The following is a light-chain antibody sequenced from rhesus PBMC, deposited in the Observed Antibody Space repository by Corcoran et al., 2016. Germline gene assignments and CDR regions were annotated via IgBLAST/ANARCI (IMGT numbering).Light chain of an antibody. CDR2: EVS. V-gene: IGLV2-32*02. CDR1: SSDIGGYNT. CDR3: SSYAHINTFL. J-gene: IGLJ2*01. Sequence: QAALTQPRSVSGSPGQSVTISCTGTSSDIGGYNTVSWYRQYPGTAPKVIIYEVSKRPSGVSDRLSGSKSGNSASLTISGLQAEDEADYYCSSYAHINTFLFGGGTRLTVL.